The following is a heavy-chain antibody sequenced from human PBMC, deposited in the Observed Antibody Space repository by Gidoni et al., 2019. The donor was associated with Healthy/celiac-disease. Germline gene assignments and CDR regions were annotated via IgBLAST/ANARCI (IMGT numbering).Heavy chain of an antibody. CDR2: IYYSGST. CDR3: ARDQGAIVGVVNNWYCDL. CDR1: GGSVSSASYY. D-gene: IGHD3-3*01. Sequence: QVHLQASGPGLVKPSETLSLTCTFSGGSVSSASYYWSWIRQPPGKGLEWIGYIYYSGSTNYNPTLKSRVTISVDTSKNQFALKLSSVTAADTAVYYCARDQGAIVGVVNNWYCDLWGRGTLVTVSS. V-gene: IGHV4-61*01. J-gene: IGHJ2*01.